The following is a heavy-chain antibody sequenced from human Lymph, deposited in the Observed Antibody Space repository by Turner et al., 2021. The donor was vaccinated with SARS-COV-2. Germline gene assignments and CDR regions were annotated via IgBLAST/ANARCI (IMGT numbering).Heavy chain of an antibody. J-gene: IGHJ4*02. CDR2: FGPEDGET. Sequence: QVQLVQSGAEVKKPGASVKVSCKVSGYTLTELSIHWVRQAPGKGLEWMGGFGPEDGETIYAQKFQGKVTMTEDTSTDTAYIELSSLRSEDTAVYYCATLKSNWKILTGRYYFDFWGQGTLVTVS. CDR3: ATLKSNWKILTGRYYFDF. V-gene: IGHV1-24*01. D-gene: IGHD1-1*01. CDR1: GYTLTELS.